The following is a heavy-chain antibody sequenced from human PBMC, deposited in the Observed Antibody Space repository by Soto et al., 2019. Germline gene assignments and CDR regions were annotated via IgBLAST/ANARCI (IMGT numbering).Heavy chain of an antibody. CDR2: ISSSGGNT. D-gene: IGHD3-10*01. V-gene: IGHV3-23*01. J-gene: IGHJ3*02. CDR1: GFTFSTYA. CDR3: AKRPTSTGFGDPFDI. Sequence: EVQLLESGGDLVQPGGSLRLSCAASGFTFSTYAMSWVRQAPGKGLEWVSTISSSGGNTYYTDSAKGRFTISRDNSKNTLYLQMNSLRAEDTAIYYCAKRPTSTGFGDPFDIWGQGTMGTVS.